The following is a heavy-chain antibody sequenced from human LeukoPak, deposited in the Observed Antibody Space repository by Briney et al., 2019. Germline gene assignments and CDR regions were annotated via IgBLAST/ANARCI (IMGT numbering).Heavy chain of an antibody. CDR1: GFTFSSYA. V-gene: IGHV3-30*04. J-gene: IGHJ6*03. CDR3: ARTMVRGVMHYYYYYMDV. Sequence: GRSLRLSCAASGFTFSSYAMHWVRQAPGKGLEWVAVISYDGSNKYYADSVKGRFTISRDNSKNTLYPQMNSLRAEDTAVYYCARTMVRGVMHYYYYYMDVWGKGTTVTVSS. D-gene: IGHD3-10*01. CDR2: ISYDGSNK.